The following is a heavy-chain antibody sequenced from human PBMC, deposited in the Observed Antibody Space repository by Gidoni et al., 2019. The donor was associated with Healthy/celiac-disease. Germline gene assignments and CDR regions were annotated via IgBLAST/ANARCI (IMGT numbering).Heavy chain of an antibody. CDR2: IYHSGST. CDR3: ARGELQTMVRGVISLWFDP. CDR1: GGSISSGGYS. V-gene: IGHV4-30-2*01. J-gene: IGHJ5*02. D-gene: IGHD3-10*01. Sequence: QLQLQESGSGLVKPSQTLSLTCAVSGGSISSGGYSWSWIRQPPGKGLEWIGYIYHSGSTYYNPSLKSRVTISVDRSKNQFSLKLSSVTAADTAVYYCARGELQTMVRGVISLWFDPWGQGTLVTVSS.